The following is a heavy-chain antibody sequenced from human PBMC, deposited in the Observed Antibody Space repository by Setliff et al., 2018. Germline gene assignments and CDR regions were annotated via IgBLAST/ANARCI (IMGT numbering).Heavy chain of an antibody. V-gene: IGHV1-3*01. CDR2: INGGNGNT. CDR3: ARDREYCSRTSCYIDY. J-gene: IGHJ4*02. D-gene: IGHD2-2*02. CDR1: GYRFSTYA. Sequence: ASVKVSCKASGYRFSTYAMHWVRQAPGQRLEWMGWINGGNGNTKYSQKFQGRITITRDKSASTAYMEMSSLRSEDTAVYYCARDREYCSRTSCYIDYWGQGALVTVSS.